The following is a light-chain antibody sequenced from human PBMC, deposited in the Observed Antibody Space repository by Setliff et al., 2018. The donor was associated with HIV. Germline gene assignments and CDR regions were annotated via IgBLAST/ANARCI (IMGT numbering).Light chain of an antibody. Sequence: QSVLTQPTSVSGSPGQSITIPCIGSNTNIGNYESISWYQHHPGEVPKLMIYDVTKRPSGVPDRFSGSKSGNTASLTISGLQSEDEGDYFCCSYAGTYTSLYVFGAGTKVTVL. J-gene: IGLJ1*01. V-gene: IGLV2-11*01. CDR3: CSYAGTYTSLYV. CDR1: NTNIGNYES. CDR2: DVT.